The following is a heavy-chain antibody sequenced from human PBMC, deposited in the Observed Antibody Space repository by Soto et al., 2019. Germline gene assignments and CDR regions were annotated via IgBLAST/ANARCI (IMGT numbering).Heavy chain of an antibody. V-gene: IGHV6-1*01. CDR1: GDSVSSNSAA. D-gene: IGHD3-3*01. CDR3: ARDRPPTPWGEEWYFDY. CDR2: TYYRSKWYN. J-gene: IGHJ4*02. Sequence: PSQTLSLTCAISGDSVSSNSAAWNWIRQSPSRGLEWLGRTYYRSKWYNDYAVSVKSRITINPDTSKNQFSLQLNSVTPEDTAVYYCARDRPPTPWGEEWYFDYWGQGTLVTVSS.